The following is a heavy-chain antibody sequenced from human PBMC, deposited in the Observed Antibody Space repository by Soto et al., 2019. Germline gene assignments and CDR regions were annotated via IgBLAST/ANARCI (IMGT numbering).Heavy chain of an antibody. J-gene: IGHJ5*02. D-gene: IGHD4-17*01. CDR3: AIVLSTVTTPFLFDP. CDR1: GYTFTSYD. Sequence: ASVKVSCKASGYTFTSYDINWVRQATGQGLEWMGWMNPNSGNTGYAQKFQGRVTMTRNTSISTAYMELSSLRSEDTAVYYCAIVLSTVTTPFLFDPWGQGTLVTVSS. V-gene: IGHV1-8*01. CDR2: MNPNSGNT.